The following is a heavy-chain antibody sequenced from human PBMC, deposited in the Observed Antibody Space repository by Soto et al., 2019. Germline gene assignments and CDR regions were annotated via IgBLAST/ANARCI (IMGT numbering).Heavy chain of an antibody. Sequence: GGSLRLSCAASGFTFSSYGIHWVRQAPGKGLEWVAVMSYDGSHKYYADSVKGRFTISRDNSKNTLYLQMNSLRPEDTAVYYCAKDGEYSGYIGWAFDIWGQGSMVTVSS. V-gene: IGHV3-30*18. D-gene: IGHD5-12*01. CDR3: AKDGEYSGYIGWAFDI. CDR1: GFTFSSYG. CDR2: MSYDGSHK. J-gene: IGHJ3*02.